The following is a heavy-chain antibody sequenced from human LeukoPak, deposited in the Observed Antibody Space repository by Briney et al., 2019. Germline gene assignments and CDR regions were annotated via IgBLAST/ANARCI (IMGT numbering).Heavy chain of an antibody. V-gene: IGHV3-21*06. CDR2: ITSGGTYT. CDR1: GFTFSSHW. Sequence: PGGSLRLSCAASGFTFSSHWMHWVRQAPGKGLVWVSSITSGGTYTYYADSVKGRFTTSRDNAKNSLSLQLSSLRAEDTAVYYCARGHYDILTASYKWTPDYWGQGILVTVSS. J-gene: IGHJ4*02. D-gene: IGHD3-9*01. CDR3: ARGHYDILTASYKWTPDY.